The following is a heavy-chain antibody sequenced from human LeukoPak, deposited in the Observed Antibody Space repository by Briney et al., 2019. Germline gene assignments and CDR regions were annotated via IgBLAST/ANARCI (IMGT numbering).Heavy chain of an antibody. J-gene: IGHJ6*03. V-gene: IGHV1-69*05. CDR1: GGTFSSYA. Sequence: GASVKVSCRASGGTFSSYAISWVRQAPGQGLEWMGGIIPNFGTANYARKFQGRVTITTDESTSTAYMELSSLRSEDTAVYYCARDSGYDGIAAAGTDYYYYMDVWGKGTTVTVSS. CDR3: ARDSGYDGIAAAGTDYYYYMDV. D-gene: IGHD6-13*01. CDR2: IIPNFGTA.